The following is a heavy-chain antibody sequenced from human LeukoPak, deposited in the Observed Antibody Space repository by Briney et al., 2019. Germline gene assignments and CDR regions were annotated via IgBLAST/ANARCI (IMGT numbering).Heavy chain of an antibody. V-gene: IGHV3-48*04. CDR2: ISSSSSTI. CDR1: GFTFSSYS. CDR3: AREGYSGSYYRMGAKAPNWFDP. D-gene: IGHD1-26*01. Sequence: GGSLRLSCAASGFTFSSYSMNWVRQAPGKGLEWVSYISSSSSTIYYADSVKGRFTISRDNAKNSLYLQMNSLRAEDTAVYYCAREGYSGSYYRMGAKAPNWFDPWGQGTLVTVSS. J-gene: IGHJ5*02.